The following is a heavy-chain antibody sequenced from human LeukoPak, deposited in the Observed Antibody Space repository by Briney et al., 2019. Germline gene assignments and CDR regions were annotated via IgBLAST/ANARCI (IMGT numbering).Heavy chain of an antibody. CDR2: INPNSGGT. J-gene: IGHJ4*02. CDR1: GYTFTGYY. D-gene: IGHD2/OR15-2a*01. Sequence: ASVKVSCKVSGYTFTGYYMHWVRQAPGQGLEWMGWINPNSGGTNYAQKFQGRVTMTRDTSISTAYMELSRLRSDDTAVYYCARASRGVLPYFDYWGQGTLVTVSS. V-gene: IGHV1-2*02. CDR3: ARASRGVLPYFDY.